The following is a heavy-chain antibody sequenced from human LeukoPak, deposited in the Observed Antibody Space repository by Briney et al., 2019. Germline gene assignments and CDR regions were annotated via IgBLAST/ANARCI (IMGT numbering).Heavy chain of an antibody. CDR3: ARENFDDSLSFDY. CDR1: GGSISTRSWY. CDR2: IYYSGST. Sequence: SETLSLSCSVSGGSISTRSWYWGWIRQPPGKGLEWIGNIYYSGSTYYNPSLRGRITISVDTSKNQFSLKLSSVTAADTAVYYCARENFDDSLSFDYWGLGALVTVSS. D-gene: IGHD2-15*01. V-gene: IGHV4-39*07. J-gene: IGHJ4*02.